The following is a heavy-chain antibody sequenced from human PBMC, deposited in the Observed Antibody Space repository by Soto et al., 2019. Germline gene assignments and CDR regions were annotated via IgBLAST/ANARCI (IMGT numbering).Heavy chain of an antibody. V-gene: IGHV4-34*01. Sequence: SETLSLTCAVYGGSFSAYYWSWIRQPPGNGLEWIGEINQSGITNYTPSLKSRVTISVDTSKNQFTLNLSSVTAADTAVYFCARLVYDTRLDYMYFDFWGQGSMVTVSS. CDR2: INQSGIT. CDR3: ARLVYDTRLDYMYFDF. J-gene: IGHJ4*02. CDR1: GGSFSAYY. D-gene: IGHD2-8*01.